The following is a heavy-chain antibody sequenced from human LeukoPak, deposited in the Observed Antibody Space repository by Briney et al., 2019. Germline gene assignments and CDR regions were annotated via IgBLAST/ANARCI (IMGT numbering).Heavy chain of an antibody. CDR3: ADLGSRD. CDR2: IKDDGSDK. V-gene: IGHV3-7*01. D-gene: IGHD3-16*01. CDR1: GFTFSSAW. J-gene: IGHJ4*02. Sequence: GGSLRLSCAASGFTFSSAWMTWVRQAPGKGLEWVANIKDDGSDKYYVDSVKGRFTISRDNAKKSLWLQMNSLRVEDTAMYYCADLGSRDWGQGTLVTVSS.